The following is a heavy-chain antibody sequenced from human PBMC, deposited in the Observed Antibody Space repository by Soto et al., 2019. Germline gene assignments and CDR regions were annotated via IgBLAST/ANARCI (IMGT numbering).Heavy chain of an antibody. CDR2: IYYSGST. CDR3: ARDDASSGDAFDI. D-gene: IGHD3-22*01. V-gene: IGHV4-30-4*01. CDR1: GVPISTDDYY. Sequence: PSETLSLTCTVSGVPISTDDYYWTWIRQPPGKGLEWIGYIYYSGSTYYNWSLKSRVTISIDRSKKQFSLNLSSGTAADTAVYYCARDDASSGDAFDIWGQGTMVTVSS. J-gene: IGHJ3*02.